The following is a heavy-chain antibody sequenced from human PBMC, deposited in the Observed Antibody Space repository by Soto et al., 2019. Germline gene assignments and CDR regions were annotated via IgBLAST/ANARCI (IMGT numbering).Heavy chain of an antibody. V-gene: IGHV4-4*02. CDR3: ARVSVRFYYMDV. CDR1: SGSISSSNW. CDR2: IYHSGST. D-gene: IGHD3-3*01. Sequence: SETLSLTCAVSSGSISSSNWWSWVRQAPGKGLEWIGDIYHSGSTNYNPSLKSRLTISVDKSNYQFSLKPSSMTAADTAVYYCARVSVRFYYMDVWGDGTTVTVSS. J-gene: IGHJ6*03.